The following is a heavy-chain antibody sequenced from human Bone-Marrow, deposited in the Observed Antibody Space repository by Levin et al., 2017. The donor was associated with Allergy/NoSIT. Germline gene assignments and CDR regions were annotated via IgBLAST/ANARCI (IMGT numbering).Heavy chain of an antibody. CDR2: IYYSGSM. CDR3: VRQGVTARTFDY. Sequence: SETLSLTCTVSGGSISNRDYYWGWIRQPPGKGLEWIGSIYYSGSMYYKPSLKSRVTIAVDTSKNQFSLKLSSVTAADTAVYYCVRQGVTARTFDYWGQGTPVTVSS. CDR1: GGSISNRDYY. D-gene: IGHD2-21*02. J-gene: IGHJ4*02. V-gene: IGHV4-39*01.